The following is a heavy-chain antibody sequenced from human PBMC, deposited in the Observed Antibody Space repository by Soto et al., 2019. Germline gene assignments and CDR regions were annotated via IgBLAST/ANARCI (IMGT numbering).Heavy chain of an antibody. J-gene: IGHJ6*02. D-gene: IGHD2-15*01. V-gene: IGHV3-30*18. CDR1: GFIFRTYG. Sequence: LRLSCAASGFIFRTYGMHWVRQAPGKGLEWVALILNDGSSEYYADSVKGRFTISRDNSKNMLYLQMNSLRVEDTAMYYCANGRYSSPPGMDVWGQGATVTVSS. CDR2: ILNDGSSE. CDR3: ANGRYSSPPGMDV.